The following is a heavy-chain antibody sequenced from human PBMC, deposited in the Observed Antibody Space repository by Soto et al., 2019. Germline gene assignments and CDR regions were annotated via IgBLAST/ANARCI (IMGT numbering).Heavy chain of an antibody. CDR2: ISAYNGNT. Sequence: QVQLVQSGAEVKKPGASVKVSCKASGYTFTSYGISWVRQAPGQGLEWMGWISAYNGNTNYAQKLQGRVTMTTDTSTSTAYMELRSLRSDDTAVYCCARVIVVVPAATDAFDIWGQGTMVTVSS. D-gene: IGHD2-2*01. J-gene: IGHJ3*02. CDR3: ARVIVVVPAATDAFDI. CDR1: GYTFTSYG. V-gene: IGHV1-18*01.